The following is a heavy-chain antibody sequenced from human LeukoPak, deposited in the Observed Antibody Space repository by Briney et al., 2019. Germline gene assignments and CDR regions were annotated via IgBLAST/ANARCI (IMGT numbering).Heavy chain of an antibody. J-gene: IGHJ4*02. CDR3: ASLALFDY. V-gene: IGHV3-7*01. CDR2: IKQDGSEK. Sequence: GGSLRLSCAVSGFTFSSSYMNWVRQAPGKGLEWVANIKQDGSEKYYVDSVKGRFTISRDNSKNTLYLQLNSLRREDTAVYYCASLALFDYWGQGTLVTVSS. CDR1: GFTFSSSY.